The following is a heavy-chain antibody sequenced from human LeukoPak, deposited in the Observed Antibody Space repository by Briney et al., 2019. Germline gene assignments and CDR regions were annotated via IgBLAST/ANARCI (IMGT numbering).Heavy chain of an antibody. Sequence: SETLSLTCTVSGGSISTSSYYWGWIRQPPGKGLEWIASIYYSGNTYYNPSLKSRVAISIDTSKNQFSLKLSSVTAADTAVYYCARHLTSGDYFDYWGQGTLVTVSS. V-gene: IGHV4-39*01. CDR3: ARHLTSGDYFDY. CDR2: IYYSGNT. J-gene: IGHJ4*02. CDR1: GGSISTSSYY. D-gene: IGHD4-17*01.